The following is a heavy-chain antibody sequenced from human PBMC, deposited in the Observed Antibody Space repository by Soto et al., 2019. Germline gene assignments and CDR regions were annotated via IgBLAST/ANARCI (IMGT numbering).Heavy chain of an antibody. D-gene: IGHD3-10*01. CDR2: ISSSSSYI. V-gene: IGHV3-21*01. CDR1: GFTFSSYS. J-gene: IGHJ5*02. Sequence: NPGGSLRLSCAASGFTFSSYSMNWVRQAPGKGLEWVSSISSSSSYIYYADSVKGRFTISRDNAKNSLYLQMNSLRAEDTAVYYCARSITMVRGVIRGLEWFDPWGQGTLVTVSS. CDR3: ARSITMVRGVIRGLEWFDP.